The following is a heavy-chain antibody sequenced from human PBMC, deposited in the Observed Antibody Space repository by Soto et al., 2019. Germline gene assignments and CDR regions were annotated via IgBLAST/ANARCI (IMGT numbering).Heavy chain of an antibody. CDR3: VRDVESPGISGSWGAFDI. CDR1: GGSIRNYF. CDR2: IYSSGNT. V-gene: IGHV4-4*07. J-gene: IGHJ3*02. Sequence: QVQLQESGPGLVKPSETLSLICTVSGGSIRNYFWTWIRQPAGKGLEWIGRIYSSGNTVYNASLKSRVTMSIDMSKNHFSLKLSSMTAADTAVYYCVRDVESPGISGSWGAFDIWGQGTVVTGSS. D-gene: IGHD1-20*01.